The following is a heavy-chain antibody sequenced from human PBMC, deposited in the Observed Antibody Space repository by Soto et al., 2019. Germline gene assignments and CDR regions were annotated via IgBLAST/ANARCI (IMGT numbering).Heavy chain of an antibody. CDR2: IIPIFGTA. CDR3: ARTYQPLLYAFDY. D-gene: IGHD2-2*02. J-gene: IGHJ4*02. Sequence: GASVKVSCKASGGTFSSYAISWVRQAPGQGLEWMGGIIPIFGTANYAQKFQGRVTITADESTSTAYMELSSLRSEDTAVYYCARTYQPLLYAFDYWGQGTLVTVSS. V-gene: IGHV1-69*13. CDR1: GGTFSSYA.